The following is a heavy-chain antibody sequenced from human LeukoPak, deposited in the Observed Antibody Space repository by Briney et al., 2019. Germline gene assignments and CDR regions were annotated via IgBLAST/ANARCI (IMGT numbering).Heavy chain of an antibody. CDR1: RFTFSSCW. CDR3: AGGDLT. CDR2: IKQDGSEK. V-gene: IGHV3-7*04. J-gene: IGHJ1*01. Sequence: GGALRLSCAASRFTFSSCWMSWVRQARGKGLEWVANIKQDGSEKYYVDPVEGRFTIPRDNAKTSLYLQMNSLRAEDTVVYYWAGGDLTGGQGTLVTVSS. D-gene: IGHD1-14*01.